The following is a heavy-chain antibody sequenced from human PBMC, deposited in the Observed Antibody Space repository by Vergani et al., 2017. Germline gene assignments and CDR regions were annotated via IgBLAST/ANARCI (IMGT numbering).Heavy chain of an antibody. D-gene: IGHD6-13*01. CDR3: AKDLGTWSRGGWFDP. V-gene: IGHV3-9*02. J-gene: IGHJ5*02. CDR2: ISWNSNSI. CDR1: GFTSAGYA. Sequence: EVQLEESGGGLVLPGRSLRLSCVASGFTSAGYAMHWVRQAPGKGLEWVSGISWNSNSIGYADSVKGRFTISRDHAKNSLYLQMNSLRAEDTAVYYCAKDLGTWSRGGWFDPWGQGTLVTVSS.